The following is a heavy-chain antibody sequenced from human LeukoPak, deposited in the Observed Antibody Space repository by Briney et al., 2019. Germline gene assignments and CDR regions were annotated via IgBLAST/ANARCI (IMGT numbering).Heavy chain of an antibody. CDR3: ARDSQHLNFDH. CDR1: GFTFSNYW. Sequence: GGSLRLSCAASGFTFSNYWMNWVRQAPGKGLEWVANIKEDGSEKYYVDSVKGRFTISRDNAKNSLYLQMDSLRAEDTAVYYCARDSQHLNFDHWGQGTLVTVSS. CDR2: IKEDGSEK. D-gene: IGHD3-3*02. V-gene: IGHV3-7*04. J-gene: IGHJ4*02.